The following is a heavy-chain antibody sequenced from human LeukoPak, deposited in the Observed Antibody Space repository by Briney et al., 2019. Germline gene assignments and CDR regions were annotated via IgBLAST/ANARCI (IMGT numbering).Heavy chain of an antibody. J-gene: IGHJ5*02. CDR3: ARGVGGYSYSYWFDP. V-gene: IGHV1-18*01. Sequence: ASVKVSCKASGYTFTSYGISWVRQAPGQGLEWMGWISAYNGNTNYAQKLQGRVTMTTDTSTSTAYMELRSLRSDDTAVYYCARGVGGYSYSYWFDPWGQGTLVTVSS. CDR1: GYTFTSYG. D-gene: IGHD5-18*01. CDR2: ISAYNGNT.